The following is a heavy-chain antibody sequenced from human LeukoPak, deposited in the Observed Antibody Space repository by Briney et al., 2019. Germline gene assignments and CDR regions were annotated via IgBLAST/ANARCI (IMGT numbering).Heavy chain of an antibody. D-gene: IGHD2-2*01. J-gene: IGHJ4*02. CDR1: GGSFSGYY. CDR3: AVRTSQLTSNQFDY. Sequence: SETLSLTCAVYGGSFSGYYWSWIRQPPGKGLEWMGEINHSGSTNYNPSLKSRVTISVDTSKNQFSLKLSSVPAADTAVYYRAVRTSQLTSNQFDYWGQGTLVTVSS. V-gene: IGHV4-34*01. CDR2: INHSGST.